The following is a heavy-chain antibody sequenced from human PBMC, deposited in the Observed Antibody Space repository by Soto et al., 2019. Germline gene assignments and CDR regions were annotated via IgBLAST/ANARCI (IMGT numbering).Heavy chain of an antibody. J-gene: IGHJ3*02. CDR2: INPSGGST. Sequence: ASVKVSCKASGYTFTSYYMHWVRQAPGQGLEWMGIINPSGGSTSYAQKFQGRVTMTRDTSTSTVYMELSSLRSEDTAVYYCARDYGSGSYSQTGQKNDAFDIWGQGTMVTVSS. V-gene: IGHV1-46*03. CDR1: GYTFTSYY. D-gene: IGHD3-10*01. CDR3: ARDYGSGSYSQTGQKNDAFDI.